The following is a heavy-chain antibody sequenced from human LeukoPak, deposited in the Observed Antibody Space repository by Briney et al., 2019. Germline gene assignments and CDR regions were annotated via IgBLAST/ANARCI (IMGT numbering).Heavy chain of an antibody. CDR1: GYTFTSYG. D-gene: IGHD5-18*01. V-gene: IGHV1-18*01. CDR2: ISAYNGNT. CDR3: ARSGRGQLHTAMSYFDY. J-gene: IGHJ4*02. Sequence: ASVTVSCKASGYTFTSYGISWVRQAPGQGLEWMGWISAYNGNTNYAQKLQGRVTITTDTSTSTAYMELRSLRSDDTAVYYCARSGRGQLHTAMSYFDYWGQGTLVTVSS.